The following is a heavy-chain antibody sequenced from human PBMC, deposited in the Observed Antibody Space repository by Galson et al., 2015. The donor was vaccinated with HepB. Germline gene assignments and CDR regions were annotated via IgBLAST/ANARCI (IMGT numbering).Heavy chain of an antibody. CDR1: GFTFSSYA. D-gene: IGHD5-24*01. CDR2: ISYDGSNK. J-gene: IGHJ4*02. CDR3: ARGVGDGYNFIIGVVLDY. Sequence: SLRLSCAASGFTFSSYAMHWVRQAPGKGLEWVAVISYDGSNKYYADSVKGRFTISRDNSKNTLYLQMNSLRAEDTAVYYCARGVGDGYNFIIGVVLDYWGQGTLVTVSS. V-gene: IGHV3-30*04.